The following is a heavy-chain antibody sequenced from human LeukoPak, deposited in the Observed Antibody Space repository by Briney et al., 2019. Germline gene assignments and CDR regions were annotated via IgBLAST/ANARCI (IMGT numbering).Heavy chain of an antibody. CDR1: GYSFTSYW. V-gene: IGHV5-51*01. CDR3: ARPISRRADAFDI. D-gene: IGHD3-3*02. Sequence: GESLKISCKGSGYSFTSYWIGWVRQMPGKGLEWMGIIYPGGSDTRYSPSFQGQVTISADKSISTAYLQWSSLKASDTAMYYCARPISRRADAFDIWGQGTMGTVSS. CDR2: IYPGGSDT. J-gene: IGHJ3*02.